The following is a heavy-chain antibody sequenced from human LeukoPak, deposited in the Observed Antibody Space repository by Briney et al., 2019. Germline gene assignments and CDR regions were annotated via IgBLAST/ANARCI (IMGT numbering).Heavy chain of an antibody. J-gene: IGHJ5*01. Sequence: GGSLRLSCVASGFTFSNYAIHWVRQAPGKGLEWVALISYEGSDKDYADSVKGRFTISRDNSKNTLYLQMNFLRPEDSALYYCAREYCGGECSSGFDFWGQGTLATVSS. CDR3: AREYCGGECSSGFDF. CDR1: GFTFSNYA. V-gene: IGHV3-30*04. D-gene: IGHD2-21*01. CDR2: ISYEGSDK.